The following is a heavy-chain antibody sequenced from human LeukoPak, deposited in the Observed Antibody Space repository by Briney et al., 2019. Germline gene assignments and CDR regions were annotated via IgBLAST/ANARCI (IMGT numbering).Heavy chain of an antibody. V-gene: IGHV5-51*01. CDR1: GYSFVSYW. J-gene: IGHJ4*02. Sequence: GESLKISCKGFGYSFVSYWIGWVRQMPGKGLEWMGIIYPGDSDTRYSPSFQGQVTISADKSISTAYLQWSSLKASDTAMYYCARTDRQNHYDSSGPFDYWGQGTLVTVSS. CDR3: ARTDRQNHYDSSGPFDY. CDR2: IYPGDSDT. D-gene: IGHD3-22*01.